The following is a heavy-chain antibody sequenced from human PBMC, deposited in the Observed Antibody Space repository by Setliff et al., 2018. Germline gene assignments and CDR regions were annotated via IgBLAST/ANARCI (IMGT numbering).Heavy chain of an antibody. CDR3: VRGSGPWVVVAIPFDR. D-gene: IGHD2-2*02. CDR2: INSNGGSP. V-gene: IGHV3-20*04. J-gene: IGHJ4*02. CDR1: GFIFDEDV. Sequence: LSLTCAASGFIFDEDVMSWVRQAPGKGLEWVCGINSNGGSPGYADSVKGRFTISRDNAKNSLYLEMSSLRPDDTAVYYCVRGSGPWVVVAIPFDRWGQGTLVTVSS.